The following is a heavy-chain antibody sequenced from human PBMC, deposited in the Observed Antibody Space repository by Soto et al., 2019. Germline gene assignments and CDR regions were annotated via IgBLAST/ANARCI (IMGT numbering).Heavy chain of an antibody. CDR1: GFTFSDYY. J-gene: IGHJ6*03. CDR3: ARVGYSSSSVRIPYYYMDV. V-gene: IGHV3-11*01. D-gene: IGHD6-6*01. CDR2: ISSSGSTI. Sequence: GGSLRLSCAASGFTFSDYYMSWIRQAPGKGLEWVSYISSSGSTIYYADSVKGRFTISRDNAKNSLYLQMNSLRAEDTAVYYCARVGYSSSSVRIPYYYMDVWGKGTTVTVSS.